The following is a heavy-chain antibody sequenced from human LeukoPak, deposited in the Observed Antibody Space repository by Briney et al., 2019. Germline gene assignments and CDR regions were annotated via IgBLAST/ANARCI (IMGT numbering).Heavy chain of an antibody. Sequence: GASVKVSCKASGGTFSSYAISWVRQAPGQGLEWMGGIIPIFGTANYAQKFQGRVTITTDESTSTAYMELSSLRSEDTAVYYCARARDYCSGGSCAPYYFDYWGQGTLVTVSS. V-gene: IGHV1-69*05. J-gene: IGHJ4*02. CDR2: IIPIFGTA. CDR1: GGTFSSYA. D-gene: IGHD2-15*01. CDR3: ARARDYCSGGSCAPYYFDY.